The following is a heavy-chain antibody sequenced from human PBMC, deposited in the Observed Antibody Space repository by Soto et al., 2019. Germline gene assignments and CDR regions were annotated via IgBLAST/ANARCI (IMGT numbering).Heavy chain of an antibody. CDR2: IGDSIDNT. J-gene: IGHJ4*02. Sequence: GGSLRLSCAASGFTFSTYDMTWVRQAPGRGREWVSTIGDSIDNTLYADSVRGRFTISRDNSKNTLYLQMNSLRAEDSAMYYCAKDLTGDSGQGHLCDYWGQGVLVTVSS. CDR1: GFTFSTYD. D-gene: IGHD7-27*01. V-gene: IGHV3-23*01. CDR3: AKDLTGDSGQGHLCDY.